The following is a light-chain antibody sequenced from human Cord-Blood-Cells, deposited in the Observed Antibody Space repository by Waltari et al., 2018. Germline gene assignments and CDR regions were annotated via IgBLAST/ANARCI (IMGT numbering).Light chain of an antibody. Sequence: QSALTQPASVSGSPGQSITISCTGTSSDVGSYKLVSWYQQHPGKAPKLMIYEGSKRPSGVSNRFSGSKSGNTASLTISGLQAEDEADYDCCSYAGSSTFVVFGGGTKLTVL. CDR2: EGS. J-gene: IGLJ2*01. CDR1: SSDVGSYKL. CDR3: CSYAGSSTFVV. V-gene: IGLV2-23*03.